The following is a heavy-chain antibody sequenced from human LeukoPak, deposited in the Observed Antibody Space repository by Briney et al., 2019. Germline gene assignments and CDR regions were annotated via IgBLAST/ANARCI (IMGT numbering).Heavy chain of an antibody. D-gene: IGHD4-11*01. Sequence: GGSLRLSCAASGFTFSSYAMSWVRQAPGEGLEWVSAISASGVTTHYADSVKGRFTISRDNSKNTLYLQMSSLRAEDAAIYYCAKDSRGNYVAWLDPWGQGTLVSVSS. CDR3: AKDSRGNYVAWLDP. J-gene: IGHJ5*02. V-gene: IGHV3-23*01. CDR1: GFTFSSYA. CDR2: ISASGVTT.